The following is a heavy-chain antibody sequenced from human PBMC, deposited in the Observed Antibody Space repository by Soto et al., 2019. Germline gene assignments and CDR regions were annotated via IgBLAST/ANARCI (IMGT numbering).Heavy chain of an antibody. J-gene: IGHJ4*02. Sequence: PGGSLRLSCAGSGFTFINYAMTWVRQAPRKGLEWVSSISNRGSDTYYVDSVKGRFTISRDSSKNTLYLQMNSLRAEDTAVYYCAKDTYSSSWYFWGQGTLVTVSS. V-gene: IGHV3-23*01. CDR3: AKDTYSSSWYF. D-gene: IGHD6-13*01. CDR2: ISNRGSDT. CDR1: GFTFINYA.